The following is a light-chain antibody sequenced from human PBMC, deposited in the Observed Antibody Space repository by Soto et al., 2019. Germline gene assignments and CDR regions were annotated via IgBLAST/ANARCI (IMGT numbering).Light chain of an antibody. CDR2: RND. Sequence: QSVLTQPPSASATPGQRVTISCSGSSSNIGTNYVYWYQHLPGTAPKLLICRNDQRPSGVPDGFSGSMSGTAASLAIGGLRSEDEADYYCAAWDDSLNGVLFGGGTKLTVL. CDR1: SSNIGTNY. V-gene: IGLV1-47*01. CDR3: AAWDDSLNGVL. J-gene: IGLJ2*01.